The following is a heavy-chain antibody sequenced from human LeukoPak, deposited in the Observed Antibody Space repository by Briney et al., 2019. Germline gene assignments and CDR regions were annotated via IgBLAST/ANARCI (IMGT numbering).Heavy chain of an antibody. CDR3: ARGSLPLWFGELLSIYMDV. V-gene: IGHV3-30*01. Sequence: GSLRLSCAASGFTFSSYAMHWVRQAPGKGLEWVAVMSYDGTNKYYADSVKGRFTISRDNSKNTLYLQMNSLGTEDTAVYYCARGSLPLWFGELLSIYMDVWGKGTTVTVSS. CDR2: MSYDGTNK. J-gene: IGHJ6*03. D-gene: IGHD3-10*01. CDR1: GFTFSSYA.